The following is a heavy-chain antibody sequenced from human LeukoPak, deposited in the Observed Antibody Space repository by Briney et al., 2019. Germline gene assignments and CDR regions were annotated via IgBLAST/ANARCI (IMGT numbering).Heavy chain of an antibody. J-gene: IGHJ3*02. CDR3: ARDGLGGAFDI. CDR1: GFTFRSHA. CDR2: ISYDGGNT. Sequence: PGGSLRLSCAASGFTFRSHAMPWVRQDPGKGLEWVAVISYDGGNTYYVDSVKGRFTISRDNAKNTLYLQMNSLRPEDTAVYYCARDGLGGAFDIWGQGTTVTVSS. V-gene: IGHV3-30*01.